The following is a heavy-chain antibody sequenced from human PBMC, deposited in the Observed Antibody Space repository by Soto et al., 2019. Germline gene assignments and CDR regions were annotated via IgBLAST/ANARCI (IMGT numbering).Heavy chain of an antibody. CDR3: ARAPDYGDYDWYFDL. D-gene: IGHD4-17*01. CDR1: GFTFSSYA. CDR2: ISYDGSNK. J-gene: IGHJ2*01. Sequence: GESLKISCAASGFTFSSYAMHWVRQAPGKGLEWVAVISYDGSNKYYADSVKGRFTISRDNSKNTLYLQMNSLRAEDTAVYYCARAPDYGDYDWYFDLWGRGTLVTVSS. V-gene: IGHV3-30-3*01.